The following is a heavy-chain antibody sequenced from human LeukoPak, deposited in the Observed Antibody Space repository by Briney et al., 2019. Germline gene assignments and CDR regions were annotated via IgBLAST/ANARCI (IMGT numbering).Heavy chain of an antibody. D-gene: IGHD4-17*01. V-gene: IGHV7-4-1*02. Sequence: ASVTVSCMSSGYTFNNYAMNWVRQAPGQALEWMGWINTNTWNPTYAQGFTGRVAFSSDTSVRTEYLQTSSLKGESPAVCYCSRSNNDGDYLGVGFDYWGQGTLVTVSS. CDR1: GYTFNNYA. CDR3: SRSNNDGDYLGVGFDY. J-gene: IGHJ4*02. CDR2: INTNTWNP.